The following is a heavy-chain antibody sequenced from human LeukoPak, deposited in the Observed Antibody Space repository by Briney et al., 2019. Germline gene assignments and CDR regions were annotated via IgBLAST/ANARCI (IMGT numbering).Heavy chain of an antibody. CDR3: AREESGGYFDY. V-gene: IGHV1-46*01. Sequence: ASVKVSCKASGFTFTNYYMHWVRQATGQGLEWMGLINPSGSSTNYAQKFRGRVTMTRDTSTTTVYMKLSSLRSEDTAVYYCAREESGGYFDYGGQGTLVTVSS. CDR2: INPSGSST. J-gene: IGHJ4*02. D-gene: IGHD2-8*02. CDR1: GFTFTNYY.